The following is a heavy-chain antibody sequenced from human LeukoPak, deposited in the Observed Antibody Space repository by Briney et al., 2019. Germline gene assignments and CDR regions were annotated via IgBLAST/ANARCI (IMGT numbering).Heavy chain of an antibody. D-gene: IGHD1-26*01. Sequence: SETLSLTCAVYGGSFSGYYWSWIRQPPGKGLEWIGEINHSGSTNYNPSLKSRVTISIDTSKSQFSLNLSSVTAADTAVYYCVLVGATSFDYWGQGALVTVSS. J-gene: IGHJ4*02. CDR2: INHSGST. CDR3: VLVGATSFDY. V-gene: IGHV4-34*01. CDR1: GGSFSGYY.